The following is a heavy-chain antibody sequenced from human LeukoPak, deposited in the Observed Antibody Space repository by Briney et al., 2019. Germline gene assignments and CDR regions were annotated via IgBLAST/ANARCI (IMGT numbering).Heavy chain of an antibody. CDR3: WGRTSKRVNWYFDL. J-gene: IGHJ2*01. Sequence: SETLCLTCAVYGGSFSGYYWSWVRQPPGKGLEWVGEINHSGRTNYNTSPKSRVSISVETYKNKFSQKLSSVTAAETAVYYLWGRTSKRVNWYFDLWGRGTLVTVSS. CDR1: GGSFSGYY. CDR2: INHSGRT. V-gene: IGHV4-34*01. D-gene: IGHD7-27*01.